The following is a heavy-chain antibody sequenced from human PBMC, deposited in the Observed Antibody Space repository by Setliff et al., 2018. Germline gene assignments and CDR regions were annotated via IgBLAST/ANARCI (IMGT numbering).Heavy chain of an antibody. J-gene: IGHJ4*02. CDR2: INAASGDT. CDR1: GYTFASYS. Sequence: ASVKVSCKASGYTFASYSLNWLRQAPGQRLEWMGWINAASGDTKYSEKFQGRVTITRDISATIAYMELTSLRSEDTAVYYCARDPSVDIVVVPAAAFDYWGQGTLVTVSS. CDR3: ARDPSVDIVVVPAAAFDY. D-gene: IGHD2-2*01. V-gene: IGHV1-3*01.